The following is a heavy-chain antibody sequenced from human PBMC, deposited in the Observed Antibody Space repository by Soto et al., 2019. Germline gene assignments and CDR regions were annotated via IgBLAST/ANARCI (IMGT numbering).Heavy chain of an antibody. V-gene: IGHV5-51*01. J-gene: IGHJ6*02. D-gene: IGHD6-6*01. CDR3: ARRASSSVTTPYGIDV. CDR2: IYPGDSDT. Sequence: PGESLKISCRGSGYSFSSYWIAWVRQMPGKGLEWMGIIYPGDSDTRYSPSFQGQVTVSADKSVSTAYLQWSSLKASDIAMYYCARRASSSVTTPYGIDVWGQGTTVTVSS. CDR1: GYSFSSYW.